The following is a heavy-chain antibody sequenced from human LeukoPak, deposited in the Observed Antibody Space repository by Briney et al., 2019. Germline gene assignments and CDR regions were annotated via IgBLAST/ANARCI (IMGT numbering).Heavy chain of an antibody. Sequence: GGSLRLSCAASGFIVSSSYMTWVRQAPGKGLEWVSVVYSGGTTKSADSVKGRFTISRDNSKNTPYLQMTSLRVEDTAIYYCAREKTGSDGYNHGFDYWGQGTLVTVSS. CDR3: AREKTGSDGYNHGFDY. J-gene: IGHJ4*02. CDR2: VYSGGTT. V-gene: IGHV3-53*01. CDR1: GFIVSSSY. D-gene: IGHD5-24*01.